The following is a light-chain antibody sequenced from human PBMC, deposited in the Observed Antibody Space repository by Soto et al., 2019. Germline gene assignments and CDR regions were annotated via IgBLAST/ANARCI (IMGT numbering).Light chain of an antibody. Sequence: DIVLTQSPDILSVSRGESATLSCTARQSISRTLAWYQQKSGQPPSLLIYDAYTRATGFPARFSCSGSGTEFTLTIRSLQYHDFAVYYCQQYNNSPITAGVGTTVEIK. CDR3: QQYNNSPIT. V-gene: IGKV3D-15*01. J-gene: IGKJ4*01. CDR1: QSISRT. CDR2: DAY.